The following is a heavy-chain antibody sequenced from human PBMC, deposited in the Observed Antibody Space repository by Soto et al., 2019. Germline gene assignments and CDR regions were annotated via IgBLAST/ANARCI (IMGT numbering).Heavy chain of an antibody. D-gene: IGHD2-2*01. CDR3: AIVVPAANLYWFDP. V-gene: IGHV4-30-2*01. Sequence: SATLSLTCAVSGGSISSGRYSWSWIRQPPGTGLEWIGYIYHIGSTYYNPTLKSRVTISVDSAKNQFSLKLSSVTAADTAVYYCAIVVPAANLYWFDPAREGTL. CDR2: IYHIGST. J-gene: IGHJ5*02. CDR1: GGSISSGRYS.